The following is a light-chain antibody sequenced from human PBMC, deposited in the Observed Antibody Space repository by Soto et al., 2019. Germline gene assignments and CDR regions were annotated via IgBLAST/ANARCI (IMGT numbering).Light chain of an antibody. V-gene: IGKV1-9*01. CDR2: EES. J-gene: IGKJ4*01. CDR3: QQVKSYPRT. Sequence: DIHLTQSPSSLSASVGDRVTITCRASQAITNNLAWYQQKPGNPPRLLIYEESTLHSGVPSRFSGRKGGTQFILNIDSLQPEDFATYYCQQVKSYPRTFGGGTKVEIK. CDR1: QAITNN.